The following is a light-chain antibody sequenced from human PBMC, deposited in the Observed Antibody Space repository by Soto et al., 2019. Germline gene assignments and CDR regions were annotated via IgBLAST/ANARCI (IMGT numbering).Light chain of an antibody. CDR2: KAS. Sequence: DIQMTQSPSTLSASVGDRVTITCRASQSISSWLAWYQQKPGKAPKVLIYKASSLESGVPSRFSGSGSGTKFTLTISSLQPDDFATYYCQHYNNYPWTFGQGTKVEIK. CDR3: QHYNNYPWT. CDR1: QSISSW. V-gene: IGKV1-5*03. J-gene: IGKJ1*01.